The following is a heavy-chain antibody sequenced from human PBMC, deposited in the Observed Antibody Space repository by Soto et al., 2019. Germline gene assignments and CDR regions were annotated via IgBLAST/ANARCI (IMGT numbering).Heavy chain of an antibody. D-gene: IGHD6-19*01. V-gene: IGHV4-34*01. J-gene: IGHJ2*01. CDR3: ARGDSVAGPKTLYWYFDL. CDR2: INHSGST. CDR1: GGSFSGYY. Sequence: SQTFSLTCAVYGGSFSGYYWSWIRQPPGKGLEWIGEINHSGSTNHNPSLKSRVTISVDTSKNQFSLKLSSVTAADTAVYYCARGDSVAGPKTLYWYFDLWGRGTLVTVSS.